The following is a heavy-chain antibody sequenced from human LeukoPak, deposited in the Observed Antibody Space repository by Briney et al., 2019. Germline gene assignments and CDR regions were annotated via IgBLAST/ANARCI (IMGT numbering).Heavy chain of an antibody. D-gene: IGHD5-18*01. CDR1: GFTFSSYA. CDR3: AKGASQWIQLPSDY. V-gene: IGHV3-30*04. CDR2: ISYDGSNK. Sequence: GRSLRLSCAASGFTFSSYAMHWVRQAPGKGLEWVAVISYDGSNKYYADSVKGRFTISRDNSKNTLYLQMNSLRAEDTAVYYCAKGASQWIQLPSDYWGQGTLVTVSS. J-gene: IGHJ4*02.